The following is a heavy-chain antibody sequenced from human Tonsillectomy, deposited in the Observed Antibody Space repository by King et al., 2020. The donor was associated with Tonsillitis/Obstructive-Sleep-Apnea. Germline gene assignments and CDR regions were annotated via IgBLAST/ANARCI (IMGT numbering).Heavy chain of an antibody. CDR1: GFSLSTGGVG. Sequence: TLKESGPTLVKPTQTLTLTCTFSGFSLSTGGVGVGWIRQPPGKALEWLALIYWDGDKSYSPSLKSRLTITKDTSKNQVVLTMTNMDPVDTATYYCARANYDSDAFDIWGKGTMVTVSS. CDR2: IYWDGDK. V-gene: IGHV2-5*02. D-gene: IGHD3-3*01. CDR3: ARANYDSDAFDI. J-gene: IGHJ3*02.